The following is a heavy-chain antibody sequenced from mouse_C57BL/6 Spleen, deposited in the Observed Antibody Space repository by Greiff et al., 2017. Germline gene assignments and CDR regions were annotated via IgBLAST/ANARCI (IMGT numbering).Heavy chain of an antibody. D-gene: IGHD1-1*01. CDR2: INPYNGGT. Sequence: EVQLQQSGPVLVKPGASVKMSCKASGYKFTDYYMNWVKQSHGKSLEWIGVINPYNGGTSYTQKFKGKDTLTVDKSSSTAYMELNSLTSEDSAVYCCAMGFYYYGSSYWYFDVWGTGTTVTVAS. CDR1: GYKFTDYY. V-gene: IGHV1-19*01. J-gene: IGHJ1*03. CDR3: AMGFYYYGSSYWYFDV.